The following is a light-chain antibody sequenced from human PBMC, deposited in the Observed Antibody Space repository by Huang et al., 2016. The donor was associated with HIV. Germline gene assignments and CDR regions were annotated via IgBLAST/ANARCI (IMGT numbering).Light chain of an antibody. CDR3: MQTLQTPFT. CDR1: QSLLHTFVYNC. Sequence: DIVMTQSPLSLSVTPGEPASISCRSSQSLLHTFVYNCLHWYVQRPGQSPQLLVSLGFDRASGVPDRFSGSGSGTDFTLRISSVESGDVGVYYCMQTLQTPFTFGHGTKVHIK. J-gene: IGKJ3*01. CDR2: LGF. V-gene: IGKV2-28*01.